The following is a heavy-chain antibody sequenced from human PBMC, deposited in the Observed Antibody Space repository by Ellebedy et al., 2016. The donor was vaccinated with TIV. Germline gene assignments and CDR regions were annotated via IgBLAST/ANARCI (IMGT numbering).Heavy chain of an antibody. CDR3: ATGPLRGYNY. J-gene: IGHJ4*02. CDR1: GYTFSSYA. V-gene: IGHV1-3*01. D-gene: IGHD3-3*01. Sequence: AASVKVSCKASGYTFSSYAIHWVRQAPGQRLEWMGWISGGSGNTKYSQNFQGRVAMTRDTSASTAYMELSSLRSDDTAVYYCATGPLRGYNYWGQGTLVIVSS. CDR2: ISGGSGNT.